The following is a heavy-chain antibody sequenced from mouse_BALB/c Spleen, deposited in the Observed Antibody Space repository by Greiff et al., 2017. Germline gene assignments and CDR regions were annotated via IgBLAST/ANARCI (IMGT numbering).Heavy chain of an antibody. CDR1: GFTFSSYA. D-gene: IGHD2-2*01. J-gene: IGHJ4*01. Sequence: EVMLVESGGGLVKPGGSLKLSCAASGFTFSSYAMSWVRQTPEKRLEWVASISSGGSTYYPDSVKGRFTISRDNARNILYLQMSSLRSEDTAMYYCARVYYGYDDAMDYWGQGTSVTVSS. CDR3: ARVYYGYDDAMDY. V-gene: IGHV5-6-5*01. CDR2: ISSGGST.